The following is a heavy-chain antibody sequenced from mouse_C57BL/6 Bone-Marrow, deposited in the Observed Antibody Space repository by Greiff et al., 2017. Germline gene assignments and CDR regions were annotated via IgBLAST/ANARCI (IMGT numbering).Heavy chain of an antibody. CDR3: ARRDGYFDV. CDR1: GFTFSDYG. V-gene: IGHV5-15*01. D-gene: IGHD3-3*01. CDR2: ISNLAYSI. J-gene: IGHJ1*03. Sequence: EVQGVESGGGLVQPGGSLKLSCAASGFTFSDYGMAWVRQAPRKGPEWVAFISNLAYSIYYADTVTGRFTISRENAKNNLYLEMSSLRSEDTAMYYCARRDGYFDVWGTGTTVTVSS.